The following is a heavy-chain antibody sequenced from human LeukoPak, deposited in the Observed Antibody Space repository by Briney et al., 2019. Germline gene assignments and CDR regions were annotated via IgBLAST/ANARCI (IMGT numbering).Heavy chain of an antibody. Sequence: SETLSLTCTVSGDSISSYYWSWIRQPAGRGLEWIGRIYTTGKTDYNPSLKSRLTMSIDTSKRQFSLNLTSVTAADTAIYFCARHGYTASHYFLDFWSQGTLVTVSS. D-gene: IGHD3-16*01. CDR3: ARHGYTASHYFLDF. J-gene: IGHJ4*02. CDR1: GDSISSYY. V-gene: IGHV4-4*07. CDR2: IYTTGKT.